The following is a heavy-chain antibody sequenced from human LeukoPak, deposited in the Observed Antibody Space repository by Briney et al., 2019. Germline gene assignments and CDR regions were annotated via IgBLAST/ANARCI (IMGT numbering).Heavy chain of an antibody. CDR2: IKEDGSEK. CDR3: ARDRTSRVVVDAFDI. V-gene: IGHV3-7*01. CDR1: GFTFSIYW. J-gene: IGHJ3*02. D-gene: IGHD2-15*01. Sequence: GGSLRLSCAASGFTFSIYWMSWVRQAPGKGLEWVANIKEDGSEKYYVDSVKGRFTISRDNAKNSLYLQMNSLRAEDTAVYYCARDRTSRVVVDAFDIWGQGTMVTVSS.